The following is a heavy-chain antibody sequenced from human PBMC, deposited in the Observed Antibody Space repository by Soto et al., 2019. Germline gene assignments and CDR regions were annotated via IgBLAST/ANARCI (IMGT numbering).Heavy chain of an antibody. CDR2: IDPSNSYT. V-gene: IGHV5-10-1*01. Sequence: XESLKVSCKGSGNTFTTYWSTWVLQMPGKGLEWMGRIDPSNSYTNYNPSFQGHVTLSADMSISTAYLQWSGLKASDTAIYYCARHKGLGPIPFDYWGQGTLVTVPS. J-gene: IGHJ4*02. CDR1: GNTFTTYW. CDR3: ARHKGLGPIPFDY.